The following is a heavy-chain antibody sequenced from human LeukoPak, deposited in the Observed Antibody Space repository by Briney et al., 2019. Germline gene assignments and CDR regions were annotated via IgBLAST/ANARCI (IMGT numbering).Heavy chain of an antibody. CDR3: ARDSIGGRGAFDI. CDR1: GFTVSSNY. V-gene: IGHV3-66*01. D-gene: IGHD2/OR15-2a*01. CDR2: IYSGGSI. Sequence: GGSLRLSCVASGFTVSSNYMTWVRQAPGKGLEWVSVIYSGGSINYADSVKGRFTISRDNSKNTLYLQMNSLTAEDTAVYYCARDSIGGRGAFDIWGQGTMVTVSS. J-gene: IGHJ3*02.